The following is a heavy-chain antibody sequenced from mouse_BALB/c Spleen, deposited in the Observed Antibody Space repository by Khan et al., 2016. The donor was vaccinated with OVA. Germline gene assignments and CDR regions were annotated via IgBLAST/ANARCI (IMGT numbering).Heavy chain of an antibody. D-gene: IGHD1-1*01. Sequence: VKLQESGPGLVKPSQSLSLTCTVTGYSITSGYAWNWIRQFPGNKLEWMGYISYSGGTSYNPSLKSRISITRDTSKNQFFLQLNSVTTEDTATCYCARGNYYGYYFDYWGQGTPLTVSA. CDR2: ISYSGGT. CDR3: ARGNYYGYYFDY. CDR1: GYSITSGYA. V-gene: IGHV3-2*02. J-gene: IGHJ2*01.